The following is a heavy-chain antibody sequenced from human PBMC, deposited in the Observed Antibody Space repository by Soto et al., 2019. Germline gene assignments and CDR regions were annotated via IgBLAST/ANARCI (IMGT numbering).Heavy chain of an antibody. D-gene: IGHD6-6*01. CDR2: MSYDGSNT. V-gene: IGHV3-30*18. Sequence: QVQLVESGGGVVQPGRSLRLSCAASGFSFSTYGMHWVRQAPGKGLEWVAVMSYDGSNTYYADSVKGRFTISRDNSENTLYLQMNSLRAEATDVYYCAKEGSGASRLLYYYGMDVWGQGTTVTVSS. J-gene: IGHJ6*02. CDR3: AKEGSGASRLLYYYGMDV. CDR1: GFSFSTYG.